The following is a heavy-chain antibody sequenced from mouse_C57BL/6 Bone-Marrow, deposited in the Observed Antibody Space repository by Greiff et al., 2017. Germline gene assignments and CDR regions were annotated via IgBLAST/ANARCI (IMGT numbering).Heavy chain of an antibody. J-gene: IGHJ4*01. D-gene: IGHD1-1*01. CDR2: IDPSDSYT. V-gene: IGHV1-69*01. Sequence: VQLQQPGAELVMPGASVKLSCKASGYTFTSYWMHWVKQRPGQGLEWIGEIDPSDSYTNYNQKFKGKSTLTVDKSSSTAYMQLSSRTSEDSAVYYCALYYYGSSYYATDYWGQGTSVTVSS. CDR3: ALYYYGSSYYATDY. CDR1: GYTFTSYW.